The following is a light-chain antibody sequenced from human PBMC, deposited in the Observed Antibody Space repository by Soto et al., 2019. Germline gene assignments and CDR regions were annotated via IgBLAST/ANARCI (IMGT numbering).Light chain of an antibody. J-gene: IGKJ1*01. Sequence: DIQMTQSPSTLSASVGDRVTITCRASRSISGWLAWYQQKPGKAPKLLIYDVSSLESGVPSRFSGSGSGTEFTLAISSLQPDDFATYYCQQYNSYPWTFGQGTKVDIK. CDR1: RSISGW. V-gene: IGKV1-5*01. CDR2: DVS. CDR3: QQYNSYPWT.